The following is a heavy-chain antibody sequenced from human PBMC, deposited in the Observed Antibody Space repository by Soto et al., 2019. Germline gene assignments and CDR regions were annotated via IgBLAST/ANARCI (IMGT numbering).Heavy chain of an antibody. D-gene: IGHD2-2*01. V-gene: IGHV1-18*01. Sequence: ASVKVSCKASGYTFTSYGISWVRQVPGRGLEWMGWISAYNGNTNYAQKLQGRVTMTTDTSTSTAYMELRSLRSDDTAVYYCARDFVVVPAAMLGYYYGMDVWGQGTTVTVSS. CDR2: ISAYNGNT. CDR1: GYTFTSYG. J-gene: IGHJ6*02. CDR3: ARDFVVVPAAMLGYYYGMDV.